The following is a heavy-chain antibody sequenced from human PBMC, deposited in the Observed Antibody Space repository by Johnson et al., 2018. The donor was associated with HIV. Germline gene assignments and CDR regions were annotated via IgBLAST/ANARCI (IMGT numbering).Heavy chain of an antibody. J-gene: IGHJ3*02. V-gene: IGHV3-11*04. D-gene: IGHD3-10*01. CDR2: ISSRDSTI. CDR1: GFSFSDFY. CDR3: ARDRFGSGRPNAFDM. Sequence: QMLLVESGGGVVQPGKSLKVSCAASGFSFSDFYTRWIRQAPRKGLKWISYISSRDSTIYYADSVKGRFTISRDNSKNPVYLQMNTLRPEDTAVYYCARDRFGSGRPNAFDMWGQGTMVTVSS.